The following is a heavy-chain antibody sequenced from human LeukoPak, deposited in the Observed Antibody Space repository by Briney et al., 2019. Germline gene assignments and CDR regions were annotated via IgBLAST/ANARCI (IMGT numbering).Heavy chain of an antibody. J-gene: IGHJ4*02. CDR1: GFTFSSYA. CDR2: ISGSDGST. D-gene: IGHD6-13*01. Sequence: GGSLRLSCAASGFTFSSYAMNWVRQAPGKGPEWVSAISGSDGSTYYTDSVKGRFTISRDNSKNTLYLQMSSLRAGDTAVYYCAKSGRTGITAADLDYWGQGTLVTVSS. V-gene: IGHV3-23*01. CDR3: AKSGRTGITAADLDY.